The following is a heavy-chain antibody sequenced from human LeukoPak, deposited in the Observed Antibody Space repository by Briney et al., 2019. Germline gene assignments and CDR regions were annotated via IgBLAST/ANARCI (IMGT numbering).Heavy chain of an antibody. V-gene: IGHV3-53*01. CDR3: ARDLEYSSGFNAFDI. D-gene: IGHD6-19*01. Sequence: GGSLRLSCAASGFTVSSNYMSWVRQAPGKGLEWVSVIYSGGSTYYADSVKGRFTISRDNSKNTLYLQMNSLRAEDTAVYYCARDLEYSSGFNAFDIWGQGTMVTVSS. CDR1: GFTVSSNY. J-gene: IGHJ3*02. CDR2: IYSGGST.